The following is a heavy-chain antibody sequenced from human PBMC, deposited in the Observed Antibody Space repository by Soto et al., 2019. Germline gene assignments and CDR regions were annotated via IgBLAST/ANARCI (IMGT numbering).Heavy chain of an antibody. D-gene: IGHD3-3*01. V-gene: IGHV4-39*02. J-gene: IGHJ6*02. Sequence: SETLSLTCTVSGGSISSRSSYYWRWLRQSPGTGLEWMGRIHYSGSTYYNPSLKSRVTISVETSKRQFSLKLSSVTASDTAVYYCARERRFRTSIFGSPNYYIGMHVWGQAPPVTV. CDR2: IHYSGST. CDR1: GGSISSRSSYY. CDR3: ARERRFRTSIFGSPNYYIGMHV.